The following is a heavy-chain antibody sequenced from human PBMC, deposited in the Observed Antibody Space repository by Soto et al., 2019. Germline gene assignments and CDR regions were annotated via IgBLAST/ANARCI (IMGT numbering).Heavy chain of an antibody. J-gene: IGHJ6*02. CDR3: ARHTYYYDSRGSSPPRPLPYGMDG. D-gene: IGHD3-22*01. Sequence: GXSRKICFEDSAYSFPSYWIRWVRQMAGKGLEWMGIIYPGDSDTRYSPSFQGQVTISADKSISTAYLQWSSLKASDTAMYYCARHTYYYDSRGSSPPRPLPYGMDGWGQGTTVPVSS. CDR1: AYSFPSYW. CDR2: IYPGDSDT. V-gene: IGHV5-51*01.